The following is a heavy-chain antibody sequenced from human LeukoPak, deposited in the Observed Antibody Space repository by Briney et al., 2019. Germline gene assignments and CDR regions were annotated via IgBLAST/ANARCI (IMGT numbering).Heavy chain of an antibody. Sequence: SETLSLTCTVSGGSISTYYWSWIRQPPGKGLEWIAYIYYSGITNYNPSLKSRVTISVDTSKNQFSLKLSSVTAADTAVYYCARGRIAAAGSVFDYWGQGTLVTVSS. CDR3: ARGRIAAAGSVFDY. J-gene: IGHJ4*02. V-gene: IGHV4-59*12. CDR1: GGSISTYY. CDR2: IYYSGIT. D-gene: IGHD6-13*01.